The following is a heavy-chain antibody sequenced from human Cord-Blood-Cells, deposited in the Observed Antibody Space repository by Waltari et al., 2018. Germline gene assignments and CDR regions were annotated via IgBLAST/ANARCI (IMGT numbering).Heavy chain of an antibody. CDR2: INHSGST. CDR3: ARFRGSGSYWYFDL. Sequence: VQLQQWGEGLLKPSETLSLTCAVYGGSFSGYYWSWTRQPPGKGLEWIGEINHSGSTNYNPPLKSRVTISVDTSKNQFSLKLSSVAAADTAVYYCARFRGSGSYWYFDLWGRGTLFTVSS. J-gene: IGHJ2*01. V-gene: IGHV4-34*01. CDR1: GGSFSGYY. D-gene: IGHD3-10*01.